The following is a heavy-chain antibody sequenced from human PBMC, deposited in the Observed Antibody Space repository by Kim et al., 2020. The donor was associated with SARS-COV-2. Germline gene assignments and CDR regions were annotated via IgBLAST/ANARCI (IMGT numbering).Heavy chain of an antibody. V-gene: IGHV4-4*07. Sequence: SETLSLTCTVSGGSISSYYWSWIRQPAGKGLEWIGRIYTSGSTNYNPSLKSRVTMSVDTSKNQFSLKLSSVTAADTAVYYCARALTSYCTNGVCQAAYWGGGPGAKQLVLSRELYYMDVWGKGTTVTVSS. J-gene: IGHJ6*03. D-gene: IGHD2-8*01. CDR2: IYTSGST. CDR1: GGSISSYY. CDR3: ARALTSYCTNGVCQAAYWGGGPGAKQLVLSRELYYMDV.